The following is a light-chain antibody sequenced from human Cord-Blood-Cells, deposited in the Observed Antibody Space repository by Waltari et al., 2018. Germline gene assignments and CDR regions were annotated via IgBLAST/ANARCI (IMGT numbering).Light chain of an antibody. J-gene: IGLJ3*02. V-gene: IGLV2-11*01. CDR3: CSYAGSYTWV. CDR1: SSDVGGYNY. Sequence: QSALTQPSSVSGSPGQSVTISCTETSSDVGGYNYVSWYQQHPGKAPKLMIYYVSKRPSGVPDRFSGSKSGNTASLTISGLQAEDEAYYYCCSYAGSYTWVFGGGTKLTVL. CDR2: YVS.